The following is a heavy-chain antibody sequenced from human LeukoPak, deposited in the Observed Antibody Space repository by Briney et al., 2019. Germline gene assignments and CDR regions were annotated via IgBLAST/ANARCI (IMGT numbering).Heavy chain of an antibody. CDR1: GFTFSSYS. CDR2: ISSSSSYI. V-gene: IGHV3-21*01. CDR3: ARGSYDYAWGSSRNWFDP. Sequence: GGSLRLSCAASGFTFSSYSMNWVRQAPGKGLEWVSSISSSSSYIYYADSVKGRFTISRDNAKNSLYLQMNSLRAEDTAVYYCARGSYDYAWGSSRNWFDPWGQGTLVTVSS. D-gene: IGHD3-16*01. J-gene: IGHJ5*02.